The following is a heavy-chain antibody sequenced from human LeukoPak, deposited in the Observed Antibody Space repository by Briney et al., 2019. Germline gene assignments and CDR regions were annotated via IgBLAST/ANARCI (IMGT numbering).Heavy chain of an antibody. CDR2: INHSGST. CDR3: ARGTYAARRGHFDY. D-gene: IGHD6-6*01. V-gene: IGHV4-34*01. CDR1: GGSFSGYY. Sequence: SETLSLTCAVYGGSFSGYYWSWIRQPPGKGLEWIGEINHSGSTNYNPSLKSRVTISVDTSKNQFSLKLSSVTAADTAVCYCARGTYAARRGHFDYWGQGTLVTVSS. J-gene: IGHJ4*02.